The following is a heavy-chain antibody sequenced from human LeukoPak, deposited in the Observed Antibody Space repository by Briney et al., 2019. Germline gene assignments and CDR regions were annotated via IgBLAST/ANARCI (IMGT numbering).Heavy chain of an antibody. Sequence: SETLSLTCTVSGGSIRSFFWSWLRQPPGKPLEWLGHIYHTGSTNYNPSFKSRLTISVDTSKNQFSLKLSSVTAADTAVYYCARQGRDSSGPEGWGQGTLVTVSS. V-gene: IGHV4-59*08. CDR3: ARQGRDSSGPEG. D-gene: IGHD3-22*01. CDR1: GGSIRSFF. CDR2: IYHTGST. J-gene: IGHJ4*02.